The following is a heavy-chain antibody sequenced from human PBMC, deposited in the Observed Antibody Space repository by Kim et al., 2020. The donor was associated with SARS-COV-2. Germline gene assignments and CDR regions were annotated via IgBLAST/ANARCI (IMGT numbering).Heavy chain of an antibody. CDR3: ARAPGADIVGMPGYFDY. Sequence: GGSLRLSCAASGFTFRTYAMHWVRQAPGKGLEYVSAITSNGDNTYHTDSVKGRFTISRDNSKNTLYLQMGSLRPEDMAVYYCARAPGADIVGMPGYFDYWGQGILVTVAS. J-gene: IGHJ4*02. D-gene: IGHD5-12*01. V-gene: IGHV3-64*02. CDR2: ITSNGDNT. CDR1: GFTFRTYA.